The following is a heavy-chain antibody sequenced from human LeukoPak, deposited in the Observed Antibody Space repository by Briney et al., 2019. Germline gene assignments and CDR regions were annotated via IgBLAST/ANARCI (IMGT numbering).Heavy chain of an antibody. V-gene: IGHV4-59*08. D-gene: IGHD2-2*01. CDR1: GGSISSYY. J-gene: IGHJ4*02. Sequence: SETLSLTCTVSGGSISSYYWSWIRQPPGKGLEWIGYIYYSGSTNYNPSLKSRVTISVDTSKNQFSLKLSSVTAADTAVYYCARHEGYCSSTSCYFDYWGQGTLVTVSS. CDR3: ARHEGYCSSTSCYFDY. CDR2: IYYSGST.